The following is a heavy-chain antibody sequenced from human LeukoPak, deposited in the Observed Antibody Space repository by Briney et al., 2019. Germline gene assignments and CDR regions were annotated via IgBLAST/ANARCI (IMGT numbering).Heavy chain of an antibody. CDR3: AKGLAANWYNWFDP. CDR1: GFTFSSYA. V-gene: IGHV3-23*01. D-gene: IGHD6-13*01. J-gene: IGHJ5*02. CDR2: ISGSGGST. Sequence: PGGSLRLSCAASGFTFSSYAMSWVRQAPGKGLEWVSAISGSGGSTYYADSVKGRFTISRDNSKNTLYLQMNRLRAEDTAVYYCAKGLAANWYNWFDPWGQGTLVTVSS.